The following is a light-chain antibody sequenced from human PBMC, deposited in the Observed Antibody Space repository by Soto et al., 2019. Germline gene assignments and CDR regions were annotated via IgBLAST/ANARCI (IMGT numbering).Light chain of an antibody. CDR3: QQYGSSPRT. V-gene: IGKV3-20*01. CDR1: QSVSSNY. CDR2: GAF. J-gene: IGKJ1*01. Sequence: ILWTQSPGTLSMSPGERATLSCRATQSVSSNYLAWYKQKPGQAPRLLSYGAFTRATGIPARFSGSGSGTEFTLTISRMQPEDFAVYCCQQYGSSPRTFGQGTKVDI.